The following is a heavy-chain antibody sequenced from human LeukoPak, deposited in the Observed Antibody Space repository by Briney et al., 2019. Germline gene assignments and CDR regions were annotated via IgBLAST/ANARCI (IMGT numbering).Heavy chain of an antibody. J-gene: IGHJ3*02. CDR3: ASILNGGYSYVEAFDI. CDR1: GFTFSSYS. V-gene: IGHV3-48*01. CDR2: ISSSSCTI. Sequence: GGSLRLSCAASGFTFSSYSMNWVRQAPGKGLEWVSYISSSSCTIYYADSVKGRFTISRDNAKNSLYLQMNSLRAEDTAVYYCASILNGGYSYVEAFDIWGQGTMVTVSS. D-gene: IGHD5-18*01.